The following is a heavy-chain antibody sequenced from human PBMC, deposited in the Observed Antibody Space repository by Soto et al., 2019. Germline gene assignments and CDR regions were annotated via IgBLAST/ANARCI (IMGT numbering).Heavy chain of an antibody. D-gene: IGHD2-2*01. CDR1: GGSISSGDYY. J-gene: IGHJ6*02. Sequence: PSETLSLTCTVSGGSISSGDYYWSWIRQPPGKGLEWIGYIYYSGSTYYNPSLKSRVTISVGTSKNQFSLKLSSVTAADTAVYYCARHVPYCSDTSHCAYGMDVWGQGTTVTVSS. CDR2: IYYSGST. V-gene: IGHV4-30-4*01. CDR3: ARHVPYCSDTSHCAYGMDV.